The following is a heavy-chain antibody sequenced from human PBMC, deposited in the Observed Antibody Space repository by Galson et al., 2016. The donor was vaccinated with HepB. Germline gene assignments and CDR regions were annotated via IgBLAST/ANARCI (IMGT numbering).Heavy chain of an antibody. CDR2: IKTRADGGAT. Sequence: SLRLSCAASGFTFSDVFMAWVRQAPGKGLEWVGRIKTRADGGATDYAAPVAGRFTMSRDQSRGILYLQMNSLKTEDTAVYYCTTEYWYRLDSWGQGTLVTVSS. J-gene: IGHJ4*02. CDR3: TTEYWYRLDS. V-gene: IGHV3-15*01. CDR1: GFTFSDVF. D-gene: IGHD2-8*02.